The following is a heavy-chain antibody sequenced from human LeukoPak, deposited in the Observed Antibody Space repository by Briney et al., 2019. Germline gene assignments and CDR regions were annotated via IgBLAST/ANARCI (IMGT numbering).Heavy chain of an antibody. CDR1: VFTFSSYA. Sequence: GGSLRLSCAASVFTFSSYAMNWVRQAPGKGLEWVSGISGSGDSTYYADSVKGRFTISRDNSKNTLYLQMNSLRAEDTAVYYCAKVRSGDIAAALNYWGQGTLLPVSS. J-gene: IGHJ4*02. CDR2: ISGSGDST. D-gene: IGHD6-13*01. V-gene: IGHV3-23*01. CDR3: AKVRSGDIAAALNY.